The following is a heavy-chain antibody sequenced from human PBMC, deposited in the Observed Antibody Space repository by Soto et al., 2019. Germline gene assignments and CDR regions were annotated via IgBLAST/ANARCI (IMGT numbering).Heavy chain of an antibody. J-gene: IGHJ6*02. CDR3: ARDSPRTTVFGPFYYYTMDV. CDR2: IFYNGIT. V-gene: IGHV4-59*01. Sequence: ETLSLTCTVSGGSISDNYWIWIRQPPGKGLEWIGYIFYNGITSYSPSLKSRVSISLDTSKNQFSLNLSSVTAADTAVYYCARDSPRTTVFGPFYYYTMDVWGPGTTVTVSS. CDR1: GGSISDNY. D-gene: IGHD3-3*01.